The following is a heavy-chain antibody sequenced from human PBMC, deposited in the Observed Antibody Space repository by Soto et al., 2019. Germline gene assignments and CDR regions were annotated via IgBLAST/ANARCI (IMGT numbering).Heavy chain of an antibody. J-gene: IGHJ6*03. D-gene: IGHD6-13*01. V-gene: IGHV1-18*01. Sequence: QVQLVQSGAEVKKPGASVQVSCKASGYTFTSYGISWVRQAPGQGLEWMGWISAYNGNTNYAQKLQGRVTMTTDTSTRTAYMELRSLRSDDTAVYYCARENSWYSGGNYYYYMDVWGKGTTVTVSS. CDR2: ISAYNGNT. CDR1: GYTFTSYG. CDR3: ARENSWYSGGNYYYYMDV.